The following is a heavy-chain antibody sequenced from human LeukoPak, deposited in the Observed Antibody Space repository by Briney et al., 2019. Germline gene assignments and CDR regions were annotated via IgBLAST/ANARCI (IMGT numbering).Heavy chain of an antibody. CDR2: INHSGST. CDR3: ARGRHYYDSSGLSP. D-gene: IGHD3-22*01. CDR1: DDSIRSRNYY. Sequence: TSETLSLTCTVSDDSIRSRNYYWSWIRQPPGKGLEWIGEINHSGSTNYNPSLKSRVTISVDTSKNQFSLKLSSVTAADTAVYYCARGRHYYDSSGLSPWGQGTLVTVSS. V-gene: IGHV4-39*07. J-gene: IGHJ5*02.